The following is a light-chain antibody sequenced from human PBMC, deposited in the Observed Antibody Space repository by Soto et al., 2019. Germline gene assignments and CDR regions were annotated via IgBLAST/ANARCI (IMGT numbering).Light chain of an antibody. CDR3: CSYAGSSFYV. CDR2: EGS. CDR1: SSDVGSYNL. Sequence: QSVLTQPASVSGSPGQSITISCTGTSSDVGSYNLVSWYQQHPGKAPKLMIYEGSKRPSGVSNRFSGSKSGNTASLTISGLQAEDEADYYCCSYAGSSFYVVGTGTKVTVL. V-gene: IGLV2-23*01. J-gene: IGLJ1*01.